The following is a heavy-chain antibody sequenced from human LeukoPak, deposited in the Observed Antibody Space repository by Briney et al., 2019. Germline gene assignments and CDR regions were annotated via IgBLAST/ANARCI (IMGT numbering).Heavy chain of an antibody. V-gene: IGHV3-23*01. J-gene: IGHJ4*02. D-gene: IGHD3-16*01. CDR2: ISDNGAVT. Sequence: GGSLRLSCAASGFSFSMYSMSWIRQAPGKGLEWVSVISDNGAVTFYGDSVKGRFTISRDNSKNTLYLQMSSLRVEGTAVYYCVCLGLGGLSLDWGQGTLVTVSS. CDR3: VCLGLGGLSLD. CDR1: GFSFSMYS.